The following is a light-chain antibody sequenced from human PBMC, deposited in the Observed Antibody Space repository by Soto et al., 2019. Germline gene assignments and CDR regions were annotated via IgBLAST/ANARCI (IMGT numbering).Light chain of an antibody. CDR1: QSVSSSY. Sequence: EIVLTQSPGTLSLSPGERATLSCRASQSVSSSYLAWYQQKPGQAPRLLIYGASSRATGIPDRFSGSGSGTDFTLTISRLEPEDFAVYYCQQYGSSPLFTFGPLTKVDLQ. CDR3: QQYGSSPLFT. CDR2: GAS. J-gene: IGKJ3*01. V-gene: IGKV3-20*01.